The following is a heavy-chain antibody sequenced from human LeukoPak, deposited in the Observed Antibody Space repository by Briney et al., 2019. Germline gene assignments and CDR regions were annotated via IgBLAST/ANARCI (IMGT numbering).Heavy chain of an antibody. CDR1: GCSISSYY. J-gene: IGHJ4*02. Sequence: SETLSLTCTVSGCSISSYYWSWIRQPPGKGLEWIGYIYYSGSTNYNPSLKSRVTISVDKSKNPFSLQMSSVTAADTAVYYCATTSGYSSSWYLYYWGQGPLVTVSS. CDR2: IYYSGST. CDR3: ATTSGYSSSWYLYY. V-gene: IGHV4-59*08. D-gene: IGHD6-13*01.